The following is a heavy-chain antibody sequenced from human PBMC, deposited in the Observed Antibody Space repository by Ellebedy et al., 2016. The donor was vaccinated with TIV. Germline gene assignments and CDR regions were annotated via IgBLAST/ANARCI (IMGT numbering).Heavy chain of an antibody. J-gene: IGHJ4*02. CDR3: AKDRIVGARKFDD. Sequence: PGGSLRLSCVASGFTFNSFAMSWARQAPGKGLEWVSTISNSGESTNNADSGKGRFTISRDNSKNTLYLQMNGLRAEDTAVYYCAKDRIVGARKFDDWGQGTLVTVSS. CDR1: GFTFNSFA. V-gene: IGHV3-23*01. D-gene: IGHD1-26*01. CDR2: ISNSGEST.